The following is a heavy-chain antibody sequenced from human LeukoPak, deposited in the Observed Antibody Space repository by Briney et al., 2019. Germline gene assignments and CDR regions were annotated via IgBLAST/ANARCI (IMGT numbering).Heavy chain of an antibody. CDR3: AKDLGLGDDY. Sequence: GGSLRLSCAASGFILSNYRMNWVRQTPGKGLEWVSGISWNSGSIGYADSVKGRFTISRDNAKNSLYLQMNSLRAEDTALYYCAKDLGLGDDYWGQGTLVTVSS. J-gene: IGHJ4*02. D-gene: IGHD6-19*01. V-gene: IGHV3-9*01. CDR1: GFILSNYR. CDR2: ISWNSGSI.